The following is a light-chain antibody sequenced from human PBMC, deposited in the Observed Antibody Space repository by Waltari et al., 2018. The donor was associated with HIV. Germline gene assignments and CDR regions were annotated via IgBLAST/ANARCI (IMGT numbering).Light chain of an antibody. CDR3: QQSYSTPLT. J-gene: IGKJ3*01. Sequence: DIVLTQSPESLTVSLGEGASISCKSSQTLFYSPDNKNHLAWYQQKAGQAPKVRFSGASFRQPGVPDRFRGSGSGTNFTLTIASLQAEDVATYYCQQSYSTPLTFGPGTTVHI. CDR2: GAS. CDR1: QTLFYSPDNKNH. V-gene: IGKV4-1*01.